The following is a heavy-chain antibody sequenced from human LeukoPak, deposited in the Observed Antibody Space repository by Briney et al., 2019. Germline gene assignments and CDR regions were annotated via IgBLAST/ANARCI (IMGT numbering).Heavy chain of an antibody. CDR3: AKPYYYGNSAYYFFGY. J-gene: IGHJ4*02. V-gene: IGHV3-30*18. CDR2: ISYDGSNK. D-gene: IGHD3-22*01. CDR1: GFGFSRYG. Sequence: GGSLRLSCVGSGFGFSRYGMHWVRQAPGKGLEWVAVISYDGSNKEFADSVKGRFTISRDNSKNTLYLQMNSLRAEDTAVFYCAKPYYYGNSAYYFFGYWGQGTLVTVSS.